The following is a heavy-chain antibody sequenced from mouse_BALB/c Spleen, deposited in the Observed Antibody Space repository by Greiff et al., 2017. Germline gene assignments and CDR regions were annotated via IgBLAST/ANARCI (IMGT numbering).Heavy chain of an antibody. CDR1: GDSITSGY. D-gene: IGHD2-1*01. J-gene: IGHJ2*01. CDR2: ISYSGST. CDR3: ARRHYYGNYFDY. V-gene: IGHV3-8*02. Sequence: DVMLVESGPSLVKPSQTLSLTCSVTGDSITSGYWNWIRKFPGNKLEYMGYISYSGSTYYNPSLKSRISITRDTSKNQYYLQLNSVTTEDTATYYCARRHYYGNYFDYWGQGTTLTVSS.